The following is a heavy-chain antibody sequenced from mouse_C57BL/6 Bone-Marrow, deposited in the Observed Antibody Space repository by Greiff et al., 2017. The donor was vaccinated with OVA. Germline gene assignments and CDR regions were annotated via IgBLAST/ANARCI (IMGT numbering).Heavy chain of an antibody. J-gene: IGHJ2*01. D-gene: IGHD1-1*01. CDR1: GYTFTDYN. Sequence: VQLQQSGPELVKPGASVKIPCKASGYTFTDYNMDWVKQSHGKSLEWIGDINPNNGGTIYNQKFKGKATLTVDKSSSTAYMELRSLTSEDTAVYYCARYPLGSNYFDYWGQGTTLTVSS. CDR2: INPNNGGT. CDR3: ARYPLGSNYFDY. V-gene: IGHV1-18*01.